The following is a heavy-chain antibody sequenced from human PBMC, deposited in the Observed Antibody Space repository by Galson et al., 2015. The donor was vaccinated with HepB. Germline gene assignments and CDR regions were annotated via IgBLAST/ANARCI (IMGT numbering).Heavy chain of an antibody. CDR3: AATTTGGLVVPAAFYYYYYMDV. CDR2: IVVGSGNT. D-gene: IGHD2-2*01. CDR1: GFTFTSSA. J-gene: IGHJ6*03. Sequence: SVKVSCKASGFTFTSSAMQWVRQARGQRLEWIGWIVVGSGNTNYAQKFQERVTITRDMSTSTAYMELSSLRSEDTAVYYCAATTTGGLVVPAAFYYYYYMDVWGKGTTVTVSS. V-gene: IGHV1-58*02.